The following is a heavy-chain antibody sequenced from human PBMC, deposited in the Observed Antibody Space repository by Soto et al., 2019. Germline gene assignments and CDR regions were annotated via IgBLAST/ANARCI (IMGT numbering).Heavy chain of an antibody. CDR3: ARVGIVVVVAANPLYYYGMDV. J-gene: IGHJ6*02. D-gene: IGHD2-15*01. Sequence: LSLTCAVSGGSISSGGYSWSWIRQPPGKGLEWIGRIYTSGSTNYNPSLKSRVTMSVDTSKNQFSLKLSSVTAADTAVYYCARVGIVVVVAANPLYYYGMDVWGQGTTVTVSS. CDR2: IYTSGST. CDR1: GGSISSGGYS. V-gene: IGHV4-61*02.